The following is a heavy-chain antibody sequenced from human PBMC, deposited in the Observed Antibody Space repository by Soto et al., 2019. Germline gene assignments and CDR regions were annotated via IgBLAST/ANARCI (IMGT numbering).Heavy chain of an antibody. J-gene: IGHJ4*02. D-gene: IGHD3-22*01. CDR2: ITSSSSYI. Sequence: GGSLRLSCAASGFTFSSYSINWVRQAPGKGLEWVSSITSSSSYIYYADSVKGRFTISRDNAKNSLYLQMNSLRAEDTAVYYCVKGEYYYDSSGYYPFDYWGQGTXVTVSS. CDR1: GFTFSSYS. V-gene: IGHV3-21*01. CDR3: VKGEYYYDSSGYYPFDY.